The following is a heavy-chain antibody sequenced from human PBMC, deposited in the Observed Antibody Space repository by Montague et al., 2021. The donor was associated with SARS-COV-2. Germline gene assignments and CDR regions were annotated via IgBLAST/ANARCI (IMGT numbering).Heavy chain of an antibody. CDR1: GGSFSGYF. D-gene: IGHD3-16*02. CDR2: INDGGSV. V-gene: IGHV4-34*01. J-gene: IGHJ3*01. Sequence: SETLSPTCGVYGGSFSGYFWTWIRQPPGKGLEWIGEINDGGSVTYNPSLESRLTMSVDTSKKQFSLKLTSVAAADLAVYYCARASKMDDYVWGSYRFTAFYPGGQGTWSSSLQ. CDR3: ARASKMDDYVWGSYRFTAFYP.